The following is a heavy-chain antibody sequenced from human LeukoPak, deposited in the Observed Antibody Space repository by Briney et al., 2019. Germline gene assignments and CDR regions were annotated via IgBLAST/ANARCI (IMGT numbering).Heavy chain of an antibody. D-gene: IGHD3-22*01. CDR1: GFTFNSYA. CDR2: ISGSGGST. J-gene: IGHJ5*02. CDR3: AKGVVDYYDSSGYYPSDL. Sequence: GGSLRLSCAGFGFTFNSYAMTWVRQAPGKGLKWVSGISGSGGSTYYADSVKGRFTISRDNFNNTLYLQMNSMRVEDTALYFCAKGVVDYYDSSGYYPSDLWGQGTLVTVSS. V-gene: IGHV3-23*01.